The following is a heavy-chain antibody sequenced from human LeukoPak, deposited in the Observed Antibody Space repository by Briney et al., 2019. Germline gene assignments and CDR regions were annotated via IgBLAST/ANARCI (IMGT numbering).Heavy chain of an antibody. V-gene: IGHV1-69*05. J-gene: IGHJ5*02. CDR1: GGTFSSYA. D-gene: IGHD3-22*01. CDR2: IIPIFGTA. CDR3: AREDSSGLNWYDP. Sequence: SVKVSCKASGGTFSSYAISWVRQAPGQGLEWMGGIIPIFGTANYAQKFQGRVTITTDESTSTAYMELSSLRSEDTAVYYCAREDSSGLNWYDPWGQGTLVTVSS.